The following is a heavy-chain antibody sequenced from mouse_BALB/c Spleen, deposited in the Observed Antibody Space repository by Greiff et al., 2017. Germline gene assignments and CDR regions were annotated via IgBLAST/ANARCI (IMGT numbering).Heavy chain of an antibody. D-gene: IGHD1-1*01. Sequence: VQLQQSGAELVKPGASVKLSCTASGFNIKDTYMHWVKQRPEQGLAWIGRIDPANGNTKYDPKFQGKATITADTSSNTAYLQLSSLTSEDTAVYYCARGYYGSSSQAWFAYWGQGTLVTVSA. J-gene: IGHJ3*01. CDR3: ARGYYGSSSQAWFAY. CDR1: GFNIKDTY. CDR2: IDPANGNT. V-gene: IGHV14-3*02.